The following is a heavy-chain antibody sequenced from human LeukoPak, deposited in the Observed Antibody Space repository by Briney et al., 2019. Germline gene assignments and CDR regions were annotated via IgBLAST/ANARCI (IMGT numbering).Heavy chain of an antibody. V-gene: IGHV1-2*02. J-gene: IGHJ3*02. CDR2: INPNSGGT. CDR1: GYTFTGYY. CDR3: ARGMTTAHDAFDI. D-gene: IGHD4-11*01. Sequence: GASVKVSCKASGYTFTGYYMHWVRQAPGQGLEWMGWINPNSGGTNYAQKFQGRVTMTRDTSISTAYMEPSRLRSDDTAVYYCARGMTTAHDAFDIWGQGTMVTVSS.